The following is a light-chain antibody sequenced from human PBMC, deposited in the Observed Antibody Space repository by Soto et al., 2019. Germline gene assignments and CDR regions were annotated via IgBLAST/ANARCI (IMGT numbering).Light chain of an antibody. J-gene: IGKJ2*01. CDR1: QAISST. CDR2: AAS. CDR3: QHHNEYRYT. Sequence: DIQLTQSPSFLSASVGDRVTITCRASQAISSTLAWYQHNPGKAPKLLIYAASTLQNGVPSSFSGSGSGTEFTLTISSLQPEDFATYYCQHHNEYRYTFGQGTKVEIK. V-gene: IGKV1-9*01.